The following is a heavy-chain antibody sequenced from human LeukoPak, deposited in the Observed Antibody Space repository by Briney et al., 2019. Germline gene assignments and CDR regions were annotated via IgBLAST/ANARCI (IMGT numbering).Heavy chain of an antibody. CDR3: ARALRYFDWYTNY. D-gene: IGHD3-9*01. V-gene: IGHV1-2*02. Sequence: ASVKVSCKASGYTFTGYYMHWVRQVPGQGLEWVGWINPNSGGTNYAQKFQGRVTMTRDTSISTAYMELSRLRSDDTAVYYCARALRYFDWYTNYWGQGTLVTVSS. J-gene: IGHJ4*02. CDR2: INPNSGGT. CDR1: GYTFTGYY.